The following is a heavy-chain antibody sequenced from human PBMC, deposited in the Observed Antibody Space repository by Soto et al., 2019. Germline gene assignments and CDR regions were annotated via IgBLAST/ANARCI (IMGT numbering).Heavy chain of an antibody. Sequence: QVQLQESGPGLVEPSGTLSLTCAVSLVSISSGDWWSWVRQSPERGLGYIGEISHSGNTNYNPSLESPVTISLDASTNQFSLKPTSVTAADTAVYYCATKNVPTPGNYWGQGTLVIVSS. J-gene: IGHJ4*02. CDR3: ATKNVPTPGNY. V-gene: IGHV4-4*02. CDR1: LVSISSGDW. CDR2: ISHSGNT. D-gene: IGHD3-10*02.